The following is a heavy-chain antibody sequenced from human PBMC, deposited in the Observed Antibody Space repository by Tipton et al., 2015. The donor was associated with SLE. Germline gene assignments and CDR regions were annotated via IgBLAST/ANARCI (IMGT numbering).Heavy chain of an antibody. CDR3: ARGGGVLRYFDSGKNWFDP. V-gene: IGHV3-11*01. CDR2: ISSSGSTI. Sequence: SLRLSCAASGFTFSDYYMSWIRQAPGKGLEWVSYISSSGSTIYYADSVKGRFTIPRDNAKNSLYLQMNSLRAEDTAVYYCARGGGVLRYFDSGKNWFDPWGQGTLVTVSS. J-gene: IGHJ5*02. D-gene: IGHD3-9*01. CDR1: GFTFSDYY.